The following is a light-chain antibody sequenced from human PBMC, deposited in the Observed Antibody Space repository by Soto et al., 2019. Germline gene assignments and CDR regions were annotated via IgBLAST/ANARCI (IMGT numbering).Light chain of an antibody. CDR3: LQFNTFPWT. CDR1: QSVSSN. J-gene: IGKJ1*01. V-gene: IGKV3-15*01. Sequence: EIVMTQSPATLSVSPGERATLSCRASQSVSSNLAWYQQKPGQAPSLLIYGASTRATGTPARFSGSGSGTEFTLTISSLQSEDFATYYCLQFNTFPWTFGQGTKVEIK. CDR2: GAS.